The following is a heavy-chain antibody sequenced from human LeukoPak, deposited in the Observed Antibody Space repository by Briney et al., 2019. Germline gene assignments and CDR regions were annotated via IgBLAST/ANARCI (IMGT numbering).Heavy chain of an antibody. CDR2: ISSSSSYI. J-gene: IGHJ4*02. D-gene: IGHD3-16*01. CDR3: AKDTQLGFYYFDY. V-gene: IGHV3-21*04. Sequence: GGSLRLSCAASGFTFSSYSMNWVRQAPGKGLEWVSSISSSSSYIYYADSVKGRFTISRDNSKNTLYLQMNSLRAEDTAVYFCAKDTQLGFYYFDYWGQGTLVTVSP. CDR1: GFTFSSYS.